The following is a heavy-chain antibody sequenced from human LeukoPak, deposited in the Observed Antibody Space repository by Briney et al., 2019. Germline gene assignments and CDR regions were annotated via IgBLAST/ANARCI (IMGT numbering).Heavy chain of an antibody. J-gene: IGHJ4*02. CDR1: GLSISNDW. Sequence: PGGSLRLSCAASGLSISNDWMSWVRQAPGKGLEWVARVKSKSAGETTDYAAPVKGRFTISRDYSKNTLYLQMNSLKTEDTAVYYCTLIQGWGSGSYYRDFWGQGTLVTVSS. CDR2: VKSKSAGETT. D-gene: IGHD3-10*01. V-gene: IGHV3-15*01. CDR3: TLIQGWGSGSYYRDF.